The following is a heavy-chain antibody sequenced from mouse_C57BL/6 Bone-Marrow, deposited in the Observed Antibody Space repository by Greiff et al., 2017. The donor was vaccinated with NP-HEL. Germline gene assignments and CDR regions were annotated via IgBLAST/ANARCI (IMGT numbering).Heavy chain of an antibody. Sequence: EVQLQQSGAELVRPGASVKLSCTASGFNIKDDYMHWVKQRPEQGLEWIGWIDPENGDPEYASKFQGKATITADTSSNTAYLQLSSLTSEDTAVYYCTIGYYGSSLYYYAMDYWGQGTSVTVSS. D-gene: IGHD1-1*01. CDR2: IDPENGDP. J-gene: IGHJ4*01. V-gene: IGHV14-4*01. CDR1: GFNIKDDY. CDR3: TIGYYGSSLYYYAMDY.